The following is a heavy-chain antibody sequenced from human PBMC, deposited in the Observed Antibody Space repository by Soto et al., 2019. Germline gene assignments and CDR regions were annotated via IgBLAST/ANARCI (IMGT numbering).Heavy chain of an antibody. CDR2: IYYSGST. D-gene: IGHD3-22*01. CDR3: ARQGYYYDSSGYFVVDP. Sequence: PSETLSLTCTVSGGSISSYYWSWIRQPPGKGLEWIGYIYYSGSTNYNPSLKSRDTISVDTSKNQFSLKLSSVTAADTAVYYCARQGYYYDSSGYFVVDPSGQGTLVTVSS. CDR1: GGSISSYY. V-gene: IGHV4-59*08. J-gene: IGHJ5*02.